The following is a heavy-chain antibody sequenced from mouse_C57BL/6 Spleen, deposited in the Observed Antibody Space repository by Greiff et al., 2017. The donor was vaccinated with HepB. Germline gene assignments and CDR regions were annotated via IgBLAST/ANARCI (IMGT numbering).Heavy chain of an antibody. Sequence: EVMLVESEGGLVQPGSSMKLSCTASGFTFSDYYMAWVRQVPEKGLEWVANINYDGSSTYYLDSLKSRFIISRDNAKNILYLQMSSLKSEDTATYYCARAPYYYGTDWYFDVWGTGTTVTVSS. D-gene: IGHD1-1*01. V-gene: IGHV5-16*01. CDR1: GFTFSDYY. CDR3: ARAPYYYGTDWYFDV. J-gene: IGHJ1*03. CDR2: INYDGSST.